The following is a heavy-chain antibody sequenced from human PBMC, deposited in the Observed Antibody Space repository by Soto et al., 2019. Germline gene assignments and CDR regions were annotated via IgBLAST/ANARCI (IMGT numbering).Heavy chain of an antibody. V-gene: IGHV1-2*02. Sequence: ASVKVSCKASGYTFAGYNMHWVLQAPGQGLEWMGWINPNSGCSNYAQKFQGRVTISRDNTKNSLFLRMTYLGAEDTALYYCGRGYYETSGYPLVDIWGPGTLVTVSS. CDR2: INPNSGCS. D-gene: IGHD3-22*01. CDR1: GYTFAGYN. CDR3: GRGYYETSGYPLVDI. J-gene: IGHJ4*02.